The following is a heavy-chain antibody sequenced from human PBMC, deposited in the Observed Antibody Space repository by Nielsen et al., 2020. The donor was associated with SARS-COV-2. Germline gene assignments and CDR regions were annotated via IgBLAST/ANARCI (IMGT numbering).Heavy chain of an antibody. D-gene: IGHD2-15*01. CDR2: ISSSSSYI. CDR1: GFTFSSYS. CDR3: ARDTKDLYCSGGSCYSEGFDY. J-gene: IGHJ4*02. V-gene: IGHV3-21*01. Sequence: GGSLRLSCAASGFTFSSYSMNWVRQAPGKGLEWVSSISSSSSYIYYADSVKGRFTISRDNAKNSLYLQMNSLRAEDTAVYYCARDTKDLYCSGGSCYSEGFDYWGQGTLVTVSS.